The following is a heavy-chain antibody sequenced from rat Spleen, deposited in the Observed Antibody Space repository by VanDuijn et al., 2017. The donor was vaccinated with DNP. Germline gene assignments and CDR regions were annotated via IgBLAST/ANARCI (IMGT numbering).Heavy chain of an antibody. CDR3: VRSLMVTRGYVMDA. CDR2: IAPSGGNT. Sequence: EVQLVESGGDLVQPGRSLKVSCVASGFTFNNYWMTWIRQVPGKGLEWVASIAPSGGNTYSPDSVKGRFTLSRDVEKNTLYLQMNSLRSEDTATYYCVRSLMVTRGYVMDAWGQGSSVTVSS. D-gene: IGHD1-12*03. J-gene: IGHJ4*01. V-gene: IGHV5-31*01. CDR1: GFTFNNYW.